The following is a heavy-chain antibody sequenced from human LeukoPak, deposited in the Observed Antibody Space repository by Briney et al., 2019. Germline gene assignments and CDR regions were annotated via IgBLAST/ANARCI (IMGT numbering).Heavy chain of an antibody. Sequence: GGSLRLSCAASGFTFSSYSMNWVRQAPGKGLEWVSYISSSSSTIYYADSVKGRFTISRDNAKNSLYLQMNSLRAEDTAVYYCAREKVGYGYGMDVWGQGTTVTVSS. CDR3: AREKVGYGYGMDV. CDR1: GFTFSSYS. CDR2: ISSSSSTI. D-gene: IGHD5-18*01. V-gene: IGHV3-48*04. J-gene: IGHJ6*02.